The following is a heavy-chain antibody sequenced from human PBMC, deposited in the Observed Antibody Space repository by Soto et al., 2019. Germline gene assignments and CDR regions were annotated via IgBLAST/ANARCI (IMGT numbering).Heavy chain of an antibody. CDR3: ARHSDLRYYYYYGMDV. J-gene: IGHJ6*02. CDR2: IYYSGST. V-gene: IGHV4-39*01. CDR1: GGSISSSSYY. D-gene: IGHD2-21*01. Sequence: SETLSLTCTVSGGSISSSSYYWGWIRQPPGKGLEWIGSIYYSGSTYYNPSLKSRVTISVDTSKNQFSLKLSSVTAADTAVYYCARHSDLRYYYYYGMDVWGQGTTVTVSS.